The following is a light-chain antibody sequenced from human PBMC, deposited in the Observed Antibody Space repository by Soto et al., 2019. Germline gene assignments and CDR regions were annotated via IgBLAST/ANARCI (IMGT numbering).Light chain of an antibody. CDR2: DIC. CDR1: QSFGSW. Sequence: DIQMTQSPSSLSASVGDTVTITCRASQSFGSWLAWYQQKPGQAPKLLIYDICSLEYGVPSRFSGSGSGTEFTLTISSLQPDDFATYYCQQYNLSPSSFGQGTKVDIK. V-gene: IGKV1-5*01. J-gene: IGKJ2*01. CDR3: QQYNLSPSS.